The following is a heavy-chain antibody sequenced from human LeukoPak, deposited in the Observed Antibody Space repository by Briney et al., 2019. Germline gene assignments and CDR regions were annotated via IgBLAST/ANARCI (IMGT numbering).Heavy chain of an antibody. CDR2: FDPEDGET. CDR3: ATEDYYDSSGTFAFDI. Sequence: GASVKVSCKVSGYTLTELSMHWVRQAPGKGLEWMGGFDPEDGETIYAQKFQGRVTMTEDTSTDTAYMELSSLRSEDTAAYYCATEDYYDSSGTFAFDIWGQGTMVTVSS. V-gene: IGHV1-24*01. J-gene: IGHJ3*02. CDR1: GYTLTELS. D-gene: IGHD3-22*01.